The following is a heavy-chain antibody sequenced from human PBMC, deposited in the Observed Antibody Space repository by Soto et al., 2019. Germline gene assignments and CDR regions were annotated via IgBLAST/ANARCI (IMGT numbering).Heavy chain of an antibody. CDR2: IRAYNGNT. V-gene: IGHV1-18*04. J-gene: IGHJ4*02. Sequence: APVKVSCKASGYTFTSYGISWGRQAPGQGLEWMGWIRAYNGNTNYAQKLQGRVTMTTDTSTSTAYMELRSLRSDDTAVYYCARDTPSTVPANLFEYWGPGTLVNVSS. D-gene: IGHD4-17*01. CDR3: ARDTPSTVPANLFEY. CDR1: GYTFTSYG.